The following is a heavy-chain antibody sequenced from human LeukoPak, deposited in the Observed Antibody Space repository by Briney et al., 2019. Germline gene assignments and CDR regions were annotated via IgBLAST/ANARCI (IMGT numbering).Heavy chain of an antibody. CDR1: DGSISSSSDS. J-gene: IGHJ4*02. CDR2: VHYSGTA. D-gene: IGHD3-3*01. V-gene: IGHV4-39*07. Sequence: SETLSLTCTVFDGSISSSSDSWGWIRQPPGKVLEWIGSVHYSGTAYYNPSLRSRVTISLDASKNQFSVRLTSLNAADTAVYYCARGYDFWSGHYFDYWGQGTLVTVSS. CDR3: ARGYDFWSGHYFDY.